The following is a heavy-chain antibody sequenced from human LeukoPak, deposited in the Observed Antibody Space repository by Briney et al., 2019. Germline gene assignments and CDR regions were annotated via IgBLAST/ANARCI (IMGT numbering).Heavy chain of an antibody. CDR1: GGSVGSYY. J-gene: IGHJ4*02. V-gene: IGHV4-4*07. CDR3: ARVSSGGRYDY. Sequence: SETLSLTCTVSGGSVGSYYWTWIRQSAGEGLEWIGRMYSSGSTNYNPSLKSRVTMSVDTSKNQVSLRLISVTAADAAVYYCARVSSGGRYDYWGQGTLVTVSS. CDR2: MYSSGST. D-gene: IGHD2-15*01.